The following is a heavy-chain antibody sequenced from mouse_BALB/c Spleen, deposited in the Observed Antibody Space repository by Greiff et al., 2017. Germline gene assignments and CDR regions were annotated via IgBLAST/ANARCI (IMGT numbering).Heavy chain of an antibody. V-gene: IGHV5-17*02. Sequence: EVQRVESGGGLAQPGGSRKLSCAASGFTFSSFGMHWVRQAPEKGLEWVAYISSGSSTIYYADTVKGRITIARDNPKNTQILQMTSLRSEATAMYYCAREILYDLDYWGAGTSVTVSS. CDR2: ISSGSSTI. CDR3: AREILYDLDY. J-gene: IGHJ4*01. CDR1: GFTFSSFG.